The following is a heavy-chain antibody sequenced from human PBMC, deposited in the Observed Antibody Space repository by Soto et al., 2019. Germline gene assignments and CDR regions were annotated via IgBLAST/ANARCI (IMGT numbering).Heavy chain of an antibody. Sequence: EVQLVESGGGLVQPDGSLRLSCAASGFIFEDSALHWVPQAPGKGLEGVSRISWNSASISYEDSVKGRFSISRDNAKNCIYLQMTSLRLEDTALFFCERGSSAWSGFFDYWCQGTRVTGSS. J-gene: IGHJ4*02. D-gene: IGHD6-19*01. V-gene: IGHV3-9*01. CDR3: ERGSSAWSGFFDY. CDR1: GFIFEDSA. CDR2: ISWNSASI.